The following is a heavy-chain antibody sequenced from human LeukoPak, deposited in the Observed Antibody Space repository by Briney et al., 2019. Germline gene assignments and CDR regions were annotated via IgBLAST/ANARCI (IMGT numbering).Heavy chain of an antibody. Sequence: PGGSLRLSCAASGFTFSSYGMHWVRQAPGKGLEWVAVIWYDGSNKYYADSVKGRFTISRDNSKNTLYLQMNSLRDEDTAVYYCARGTFYTAHFDYWGQGTLVTVSS. CDR1: GFTFSSYG. CDR2: IWYDGSNK. D-gene: IGHD2/OR15-2a*01. J-gene: IGHJ4*02. V-gene: IGHV3-33*01. CDR3: ARGTFYTAHFDY.